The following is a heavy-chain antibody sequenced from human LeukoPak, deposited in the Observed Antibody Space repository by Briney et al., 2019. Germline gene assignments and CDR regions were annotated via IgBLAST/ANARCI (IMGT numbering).Heavy chain of an antibody. CDR2: IIPFFGIV. D-gene: IGHD3-10*01. J-gene: IGHJ6*04. CDR3: AKGLEITMIRGVRGYYDYAMDV. V-gene: IGHV1-69*13. Sequence: SVKVSCKACGGTHSRYSIRWVRQATGQGLEWMGGIIPFFGIVDYAQKFQARVTITADESTSTAYMELSSLRSEDTAVYYCAKGLEITMIRGVRGYYDYAMDVWGKGTTVTVSS. CDR1: GGTHSRYS.